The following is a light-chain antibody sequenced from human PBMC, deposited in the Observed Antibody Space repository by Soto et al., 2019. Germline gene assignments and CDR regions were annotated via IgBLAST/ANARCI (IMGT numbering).Light chain of an antibody. J-gene: IGLJ1*01. V-gene: IGLV2-14*03. CDR3: SSYRSSSPVYV. Sequence: QSALTQPASVSGTPGQSITLSCTGTSSDFGGYNYVSWYQQHPGKAPKLLIYDVTNRPSGVSNRFSGSKSGNTASLTISGLQAEDEADYYCSSYRSSSPVYVFGPGTKVTVL. CDR2: DVT. CDR1: SSDFGGYNY.